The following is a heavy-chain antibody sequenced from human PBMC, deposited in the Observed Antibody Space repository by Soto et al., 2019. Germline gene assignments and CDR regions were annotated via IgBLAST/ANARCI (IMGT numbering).Heavy chain of an antibody. CDR2: IWYDGSNK. J-gene: IGHJ4*02. CDR1: GFTFSSYG. V-gene: IGHV3-33*01. Sequence: QVLLVESGGGVVQPGRSLRLSCAASGFTFSSYGMHWVRQAPGKGLEWVAVIWYDGSNKYYADSVKGRFTISRDNSKNTLYLQMNSLRAEDTAVYYCARGIAVAGPYFDYWGQGTLVTVSS. CDR3: ARGIAVAGPYFDY. D-gene: IGHD6-19*01.